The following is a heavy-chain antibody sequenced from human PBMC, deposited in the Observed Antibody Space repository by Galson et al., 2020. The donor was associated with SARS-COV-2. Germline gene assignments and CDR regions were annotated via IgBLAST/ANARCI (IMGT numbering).Heavy chain of an antibody. Sequence: ASVKVSCKVSGYTLTELSMHWVRQAPGKGLEWMGGFDPEDGETIYAQKFQGRVIMTEDTSTDTAYMELSSLRSEDTAVYYCATSPPFGVSSGYHRSWFDPWGQGTLVTVSS. D-gene: IGHD3-22*01. CDR2: FDPEDGET. J-gene: IGHJ5*02. CDR3: ATSPPFGVSSGYHRSWFDP. CDR1: GYTLTELS. V-gene: IGHV1-24*01.